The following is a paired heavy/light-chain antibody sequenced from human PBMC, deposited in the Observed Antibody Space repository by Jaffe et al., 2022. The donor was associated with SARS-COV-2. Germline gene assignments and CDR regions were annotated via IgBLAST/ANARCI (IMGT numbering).Heavy chain of an antibody. J-gene: IGHJ4*02. Sequence: QAQLQQSGPGLVKPSQTLSLTCAISGDSVFSSTAAWNWIRQSPSRGLEWLGRTYYRSKWYNEYAVSLKSRITINPDTSKNQFSLQLNSVTPEDTALYYCARDQFAYYFDWWGQGTLVTVSS. CDR1: GDSVFSSTAA. V-gene: IGHV6-1*01. CDR3: ARDQFAYYFDW. CDR2: TYYRSKWYN.
Light chain of an antibody. Sequence: EIVLTQSPGTLSLSPGEGATLSCRASQSVDSTYLAWSQQKPGQPPRPLIYGASSRATGIPHRFSGSGSGTDFTLTISRLEPEDSAVYFCQHFGSSRYAFGQGTKLEIK. CDR1: QSVDSTY. CDR3: QHFGSSRYA. V-gene: IGKV3-20*01. CDR2: GAS. J-gene: IGKJ2*01.